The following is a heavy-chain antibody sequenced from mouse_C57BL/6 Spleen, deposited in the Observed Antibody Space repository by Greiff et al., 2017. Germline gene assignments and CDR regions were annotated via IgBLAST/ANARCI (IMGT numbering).Heavy chain of an antibody. Sequence: QVQLKQSGAELVRPGTSVKVSCKASGYAFTNYLLAWVKQRPGQGLEWIVVINPGSGGTNYNEKFKGKATLTADKSSGTAYMQLSSLTSEDAAVYFYSRNDCNRSVYAMDYWGQGTSVTVSS. V-gene: IGHV1-54*01. J-gene: IGHJ4*01. D-gene: IGHD2-4*01. CDR2: INPGSGGT. CDR1: GYAFTNYL. CDR3: SRNDCNRSVYAMDY.